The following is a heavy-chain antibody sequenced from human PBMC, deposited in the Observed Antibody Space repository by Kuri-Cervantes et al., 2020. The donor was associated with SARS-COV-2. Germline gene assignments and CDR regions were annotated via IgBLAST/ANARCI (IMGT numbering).Heavy chain of an antibody. D-gene: IGHD4-17*01. V-gene: IGHV4-39*07. CDR2: IYYSGST. J-gene: IGHJ5*02. Sequence: SETLSLTCTVSGGSIGSSSYYWGWIRQPPGKGLEWIGSIYYSGSTNYNPSLKSRVTISVDTSKNQFSLKLSSVTAADTAVYYCARELGLTTVNWFDPWGQGTLVTVSS. CDR3: ARELGLTTVNWFDP. CDR1: GGSIGSSSYY.